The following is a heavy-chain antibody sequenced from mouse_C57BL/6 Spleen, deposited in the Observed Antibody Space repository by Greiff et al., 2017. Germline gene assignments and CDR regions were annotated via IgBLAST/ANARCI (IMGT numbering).Heavy chain of an antibody. D-gene: IGHD2-4*01. CDR3: ARRDYDYDEGFAY. CDR1: GYTFTNYW. J-gene: IGHJ3*01. CDR2: IYPGGGYT. V-gene: IGHV1-63*01. Sequence: VQLQQSGAELVRPGTSVKMSCKASGYTFTNYWIGWAKQRPGHGLEWIGDIYPGGGYTNYNEKFKGKATLTADKSSSTAYMQFSSLTSEDSAIYYCARRDYDYDEGFAYWGQGTLVTVSA.